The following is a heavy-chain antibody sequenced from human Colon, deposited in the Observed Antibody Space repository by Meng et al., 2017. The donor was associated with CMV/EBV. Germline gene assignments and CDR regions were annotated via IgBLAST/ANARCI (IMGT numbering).Heavy chain of an antibody. D-gene: IGHD5-12*01. CDR2: IRSSGGST. V-gene: IGHV3-11*01. J-gene: IGHJ6*02. CDR3: SREISGLGYAMDV. CDR1: GFTFSDYY. Sequence: GESLKISCAASGFTFSDYYMSWIRQAAGKGLEWVSYIRSSGGSTYYADSVKGRFTVSRDNAKNSLYLQMNSLRAEDTAVYYCSREISGLGYAMDVWGQGTTVTVSS.